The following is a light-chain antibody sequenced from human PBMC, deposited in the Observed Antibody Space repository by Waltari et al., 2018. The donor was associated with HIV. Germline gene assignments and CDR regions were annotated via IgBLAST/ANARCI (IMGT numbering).Light chain of an antibody. J-gene: IGLJ3*02. V-gene: IGLV3-25*03. CDR3: QSPDSSGSYEV. CDR1: ALPKQY. Sequence: SYESTQPPPVSASPGQTARITCSGDALPKQYAYWYQQKPGQAPVVVIYKDNGRPSGIPGRFSGSSSGTTVTLTISGVQAEDEADYYCQSPDSSGSYEVFGGGTRLTVL. CDR2: KDN.